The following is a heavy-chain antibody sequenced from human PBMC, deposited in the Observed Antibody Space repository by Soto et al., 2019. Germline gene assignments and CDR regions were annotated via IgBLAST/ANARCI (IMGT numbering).Heavy chain of an antibody. Sequence: QVHLVQSGAEVKKPGASVKVSCKGSGYGFTTYGITWVRQAPGQGLEWMAGISAHNGNTNYAQKLQGRVTVTRDTSTSTAYMELRSLRSDDTAVYYCGRGRYGDYWGQGALVTVSS. CDR3: GRGRYGDY. CDR2: ISAHNGNT. CDR1: GYGFTTYG. V-gene: IGHV1-18*01. J-gene: IGHJ4*02. D-gene: IGHD1-1*01.